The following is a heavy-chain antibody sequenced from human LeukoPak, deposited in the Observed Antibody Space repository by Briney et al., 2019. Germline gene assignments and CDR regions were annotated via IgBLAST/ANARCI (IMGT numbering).Heavy chain of an antibody. D-gene: IGHD3-9*01. J-gene: IGHJ4*02. CDR2: ISSSSSYM. CDR3: ARDWNYDILTGYSRTRYPGYFDY. V-gene: IGHV3-21*01. Sequence: GGSLRLSCAASGFTFSSYSMNWVRQAPGKGLEWVSSISSSSSYMYYADSVKGRFTISRDNAKNSLYLQMNSLRAEDTAVYYCARDWNYDILTGYSRTRYPGYFDYWGQGTLVTVSS. CDR1: GFTFSSYS.